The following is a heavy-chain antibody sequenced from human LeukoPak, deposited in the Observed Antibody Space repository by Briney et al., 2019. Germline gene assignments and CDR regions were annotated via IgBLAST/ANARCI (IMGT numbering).Heavy chain of an antibody. D-gene: IGHD6-13*01. CDR2: ISSGSSTI. V-gene: IGHV3-48*04. CDR1: GFTFSGYS. J-gene: IGHJ4*02. CDR3: ATHPYATAAAGVP. Sequence: GGSLGLSCAASGFTFSGYSMNWVRQAPGKGLEWVSYISSGSSTIFYADSVKGRFTISRDNAQSSLYLQMNSLRAEDTAVYYCATHPYATAAAGVPWGQGTLVTVSS.